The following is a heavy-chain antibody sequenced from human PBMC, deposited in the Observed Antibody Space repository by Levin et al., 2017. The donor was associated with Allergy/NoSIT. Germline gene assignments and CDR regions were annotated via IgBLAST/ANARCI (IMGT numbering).Heavy chain of an antibody. CDR1: GGSIGTYY. CDR2: IYYTGST. CDR3: ARHRATSDY. J-gene: IGHJ4*02. Sequence: PSETLSLTCTVSGGSIGTYYWSWIRQPPGKGLEWIGSIYYTGSTNYNPSLKSRVTISLDTSKNQFSLKLSSVTAADTALYYCARHRATSDYWGQGTLVTVSS. V-gene: IGHV4-59*08. D-gene: IGHD1-1*01.